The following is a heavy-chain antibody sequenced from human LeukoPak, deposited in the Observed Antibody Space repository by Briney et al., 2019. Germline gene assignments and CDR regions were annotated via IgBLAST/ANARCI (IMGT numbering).Heavy chain of an antibody. CDR2: INQDGTEQ. CDR1: GFTFSSHW. J-gene: IGHJ4*02. CDR3: ARVGYRSTTSCYWRAFDC. D-gene: IGHD2-2*01. Sequence: PGGSLRLSCAASGFTFSSHWMSWVRQAPGKGLEWVANINQDGTEQYYVDSVKGRFTISRDNAKNSLYLQMNSLRAEDTAVYYCARVGYRSTTSCYWRAFDCWGQGTLVTVSS. V-gene: IGHV3-7*01.